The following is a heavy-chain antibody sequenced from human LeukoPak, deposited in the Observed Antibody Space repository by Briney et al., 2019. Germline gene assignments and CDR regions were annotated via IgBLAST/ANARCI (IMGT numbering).Heavy chain of an antibody. CDR2: ISSSGSTI. Sequence: GGSLRLSCAASGFTFSDYYMSWIRQAPGKGLEWVSYISSSGSTIYYADSVKGRFTISRDNAKNSLYLQMNSLRAEDTAVYYCFLENQLLKGAFDIWGQGTMVTVSS. V-gene: IGHV3-11*04. CDR1: GFTFSDYY. CDR3: FLENQLLKGAFDI. D-gene: IGHD2-2*01. J-gene: IGHJ3*02.